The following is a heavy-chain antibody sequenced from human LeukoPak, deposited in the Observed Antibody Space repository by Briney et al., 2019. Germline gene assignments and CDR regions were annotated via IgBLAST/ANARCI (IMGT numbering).Heavy chain of an antibody. Sequence: SETLSLTCTVSGGSISGYYWSWIRQPPGKGLEWIAYIYYNGISNYNPSLKSRVIISVDSSKNQFSLKLTSVTAADTAVYYCGTSIAAAEYYFDYWGQGTLVTVSS. CDR3: GTSIAAAEYYFDY. CDR1: GGSISGYY. J-gene: IGHJ4*02. V-gene: IGHV4-59*01. D-gene: IGHD6-13*01. CDR2: IYYNGIS.